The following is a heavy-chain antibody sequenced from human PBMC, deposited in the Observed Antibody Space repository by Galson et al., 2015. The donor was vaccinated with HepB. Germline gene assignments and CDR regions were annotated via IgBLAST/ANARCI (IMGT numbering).Heavy chain of an antibody. D-gene: IGHD6-13*01. Sequence: ETLSLTCAVSGGSISSSNWWSWVRQPPGKGLEWIGEIYHSGSTNYNPSLKSRVTISVDKSKNQFSLKLSSVTAADTAVYYCARDPLGLAAADLDFEKWGLDPWGQGTLVTVSS. V-gene: IGHV4-4*02. CDR3: ARDPLGLAAADLDFEKWGLDP. CDR1: GGSISSSNW. CDR2: IYHSGST. J-gene: IGHJ5*02.